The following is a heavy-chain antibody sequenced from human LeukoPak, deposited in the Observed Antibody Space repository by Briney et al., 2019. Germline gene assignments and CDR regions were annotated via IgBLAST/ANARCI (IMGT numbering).Heavy chain of an antibody. CDR3: ARDRYFGSDGFDI. CDR2: PWYDGSKN. CDR1: GFTFSEYG. J-gene: IGHJ3*02. Sequence: GRSLRLSCAASGFTFSEYGMHWVRQTPGKGPEWVTVPWYDGSKNHYADSVKGRFTISRDNSKNTVFLEMNSLRAEDTAVYHCARDRYFGSDGFDIWGPGTMVIVSS. D-gene: IGHD3-10*01. V-gene: IGHV3-33*01.